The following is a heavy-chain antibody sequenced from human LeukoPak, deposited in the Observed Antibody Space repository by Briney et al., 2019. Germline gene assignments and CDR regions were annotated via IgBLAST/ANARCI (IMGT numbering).Heavy chain of an antibody. Sequence: GGSLRLSCAASGFRFSTYWMSWVRQAPGKGLEWVANIKQDGNEKYYVDSVKGRFTISRDNAKKSLYLQMDSLRAQDTAVYYCARDWVFWGQGTLVIVSS. D-gene: IGHD2-8*01. CDR2: IKQDGNEK. CDR3: ARDWVF. CDR1: GFRFSTYW. J-gene: IGHJ1*01. V-gene: IGHV3-7*01.